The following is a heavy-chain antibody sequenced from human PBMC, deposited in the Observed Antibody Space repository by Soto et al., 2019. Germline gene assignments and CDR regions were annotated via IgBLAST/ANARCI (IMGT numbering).Heavy chain of an antibody. CDR1: GFTFSSYG. CDR3: AKERGKYDDSSGYTYYLDY. J-gene: IGHJ4*02. Sequence: QVQLVESGGGVVQPGRSLRLSCAASGFTFSSYGMHWVRQAPGKGLEWVAVISYDGSNKYYADSVKGRFTISRDNSKNTLYLQMNSLRADDTAVYYCAKERGKYDDSSGYTYYLDYWGQGTLVTVSS. CDR2: ISYDGSNK. D-gene: IGHD3-22*01. V-gene: IGHV3-30*18.